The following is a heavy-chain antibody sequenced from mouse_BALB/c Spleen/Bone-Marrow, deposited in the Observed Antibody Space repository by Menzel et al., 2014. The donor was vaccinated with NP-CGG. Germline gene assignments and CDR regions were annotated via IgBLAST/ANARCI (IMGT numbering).Heavy chain of an antibody. J-gene: IGHJ3*01. CDR1: GFNIKDTY. CDR2: IDPANCNT. V-gene: IGHV14-3*02. Sequence: VQLQQSGAEPVKPGASVKLSCTASGFNIKDTYMHWVKQRPEQGLEWIGRIDPANCNTKYDPKFQGKATITADTSSNTAYLQLSSLTSEDTAVYYCAAYYYGTYGFAYWGQGTLVTVSA. D-gene: IGHD1-1*01. CDR3: AAYYYGTYGFAY.